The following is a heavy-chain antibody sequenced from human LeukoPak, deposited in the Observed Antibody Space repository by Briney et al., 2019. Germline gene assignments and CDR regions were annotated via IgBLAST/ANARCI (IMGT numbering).Heavy chain of an antibody. Sequence: AGSLRLSCAASGFTFSDYYMNWIRQAPGKGLQWVSYISTSGSTIYYSDSVKGRFTISRDNAKNSLYLQMNSLRAEDTAVYYRAREHCSTTSCWSDTRGQGTLVTVSS. CDR3: AREHCSTTSCWSDT. J-gene: IGHJ4*02. V-gene: IGHV3-11*01. CDR1: GFTFSDYY. D-gene: IGHD2-2*01. CDR2: ISTSGSTI.